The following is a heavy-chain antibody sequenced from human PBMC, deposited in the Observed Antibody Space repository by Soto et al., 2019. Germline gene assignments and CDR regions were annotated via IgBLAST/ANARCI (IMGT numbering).Heavy chain of an antibody. CDR3: ARGGPTMVWFDP. D-gene: IGHD2-8*01. CDR1: GGSISSSNW. CDR2: IYHSGST. V-gene: IGHV4-4*02. Sequence: QVQLQESGPGLVKPSGTLSLTCAVSGGSISSSNWWSWVRQPPGKGLEWIGEIYHSGSTNYNPYIKRRVSVSVNKSKNQFSLKLSSGRVADTAEYYCARGGPTMVWFDPWGQGTLVTVSS. J-gene: IGHJ5*02.